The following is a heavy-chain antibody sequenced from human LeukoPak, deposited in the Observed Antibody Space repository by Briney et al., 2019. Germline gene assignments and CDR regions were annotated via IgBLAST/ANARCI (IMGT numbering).Heavy chain of an antibody. V-gene: IGHV4-59*08. CDR3: ARRDDSSGYHKIFDY. D-gene: IGHD3-22*01. J-gene: IGHJ4*02. Sequence: SETLSLTCTVSGGSISSYYWSWIRQPPGKGLEWIGNIYYSGSTNYNPSLKSRVTISVDTSNNQFYLKLSSLTAADTAVYYCARRDDSSGYHKIFDYWGQGTLVTVSS. CDR1: GGSISSYY. CDR2: IYYSGST.